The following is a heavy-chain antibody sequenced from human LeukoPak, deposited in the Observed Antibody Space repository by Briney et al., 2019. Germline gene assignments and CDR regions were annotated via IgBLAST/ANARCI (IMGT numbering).Heavy chain of an antibody. CDR3: ARENDGVNSLWFDP. J-gene: IGHJ5*02. D-gene: IGHD4-23*01. CDR2: IYYSGST. V-gene: IGHV4-59*01. Sequence: SETLSLTCAVYGGSFSGYYWSWVRQPPGKGLEWIGYIYYSGSTNYNPSLKSRVTISVDTSRNQFSLKLSSVTAADTAVYYCARENDGVNSLWFDPWGQGTLVTVSS. CDR1: GGSFSGYY.